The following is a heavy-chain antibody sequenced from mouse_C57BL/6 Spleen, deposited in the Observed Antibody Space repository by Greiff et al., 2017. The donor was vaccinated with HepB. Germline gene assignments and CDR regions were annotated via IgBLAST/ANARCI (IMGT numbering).Heavy chain of an antibody. CDR3: ARDRDYYGSSYYFDY. V-gene: IGHV5-4*01. CDR1: GFTFSSYA. D-gene: IGHD1-1*01. Sequence: DVMLVESGGGLVKPGGSLKLSCAASGFTFSSYAMSWVRQTPEKRLEWVATISDGGSYTYYPDNVKGRFTLSRDNGKNSLYLQMSHLKSEDTAMYYCARDRDYYGSSYYFDYWGQGTTLTVSS. CDR2: ISDGGSYT. J-gene: IGHJ2*01.